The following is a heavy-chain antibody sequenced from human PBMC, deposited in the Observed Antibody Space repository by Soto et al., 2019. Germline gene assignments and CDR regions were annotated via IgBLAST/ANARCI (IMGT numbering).Heavy chain of an antibody. CDR1: GGSMSSSNW. CDR3: ARSEATVLDY. J-gene: IGHJ4*02. Sequence: QVQLQESGPGLVKPSGTLSLTCTVSGGSMSSSNWWNWVRQSPGKRLEVIGESHQSVRTNYNPSRKSRVTIAVHKSKNHFSLKLSSVTAANTAVYYRARSEATVLDYWGQGTLGTFSS. V-gene: IGHV4-4*02. CDR2: SHQSVRT. D-gene: IGHD4-17*01.